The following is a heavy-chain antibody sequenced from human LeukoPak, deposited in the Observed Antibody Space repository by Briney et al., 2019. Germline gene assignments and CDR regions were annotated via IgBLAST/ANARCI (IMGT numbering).Heavy chain of an antibody. D-gene: IGHD5-12*01. V-gene: IGHV4-34*01. CDR1: GGSFSGYY. CDR3: ARGVSRPDIVATTYYFDY. J-gene: IGHJ4*02. Sequence: SETLSLTCAVYGGSFSGYYWSWIRQPPGKGLEWIGEINHSGSTNYNPSLKSRVTISVDTSKNQFSLKLSSVTAADTAVYYCARGVSRPDIVATTYYFDYWGQGTLVAVSS. CDR2: INHSGST.